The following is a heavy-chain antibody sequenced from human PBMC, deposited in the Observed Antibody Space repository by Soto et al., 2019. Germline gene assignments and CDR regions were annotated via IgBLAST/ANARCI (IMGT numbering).Heavy chain of an antibody. D-gene: IGHD5-12*01. CDR3: AKDHDIVATYFDY. J-gene: IGHJ4*02. CDR1: GFTFSSYG. Sequence: QVQLVESGGGVVQPGRSPRLSCAASGFTFSSYGMHWVRQAPGKGLEWVAVISYDGSNKYYADSVKGRFTISRDNSKNTLYLQMNSLRAEDTAVYYCAKDHDIVATYFDYWGQGTLVTVSS. CDR2: ISYDGSNK. V-gene: IGHV3-30*18.